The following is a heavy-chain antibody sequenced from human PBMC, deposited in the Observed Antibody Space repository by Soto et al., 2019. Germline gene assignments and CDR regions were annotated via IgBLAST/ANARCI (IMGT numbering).Heavy chain of an antibody. CDR2: IYYSGST. V-gene: IGHV4-59*01. CDR1: GGSISSYY. D-gene: IGHD1-7*01. CDR3: ARRELRYYYGMDV. J-gene: IGHJ6*02. Sequence: PSLTCTVSGGSISSYYWSWIRQPPGKGLEWIGYIYYSGSTNYNPSLKSRVTISVDTSKNQFSLKLSSVTAADTAVYYCARRELRYYYGMDVWGQGTTVTVSS.